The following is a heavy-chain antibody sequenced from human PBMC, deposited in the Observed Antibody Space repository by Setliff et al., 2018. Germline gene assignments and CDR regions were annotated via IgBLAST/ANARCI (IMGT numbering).Heavy chain of an antibody. V-gene: IGHV4-39*07. CDR2: IYYSGST. CDR1: GGSISSSSYY. J-gene: IGHJ3*02. D-gene: IGHD3-22*01. Sequence: PSETLSLTCTVSGGSISSSSYYWGWIRQSPGKGLEWIGSIYYSGSTYYNPSLKSRVTISVDTSKNQFSLKLSSVTAADTDVYYCARGRGISMIVVVTHDAFDIWGQGTMVTVSS. CDR3: ARGRGISMIVVVTHDAFDI.